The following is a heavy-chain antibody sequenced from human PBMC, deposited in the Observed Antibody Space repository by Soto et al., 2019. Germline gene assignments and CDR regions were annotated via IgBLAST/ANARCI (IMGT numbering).Heavy chain of an antibody. V-gene: IGHV3-64*01. CDR1: GFTFSSYA. J-gene: IGHJ4*02. CDR2: ISSNGGST. CDR3: ARAPIAVADSYYFDY. D-gene: IGHD6-19*01. Sequence: GGSLRLSCAASGFTFSSYAMHWVRQAPGKGLEYVSAISSNGGSTYYANSVKGRFTISRDNSKNTLYLQMGSLRAEDMAVYYCARAPIAVADSYYFDYWGQGTLVTVSS.